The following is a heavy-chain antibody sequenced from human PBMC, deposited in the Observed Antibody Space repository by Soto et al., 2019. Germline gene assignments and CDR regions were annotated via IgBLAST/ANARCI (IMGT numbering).Heavy chain of an antibody. Sequence: SGPTLVNPTQTLTLTCTFSGFSLSTSGMCVSWIRQPPGKALEWLALIDWDDDKYYSTSLKTRLTISKDTSKSQVVLTMTNMDPVDTATYYCARVNYDSSGYYYEFLDYWGQGTLVTVPS. V-gene: IGHV2-70*01. D-gene: IGHD3-22*01. CDR3: ARVNYDSSGYYYEFLDY. CDR1: GFSLSTSGMC. J-gene: IGHJ4*02. CDR2: IDWDDDK.